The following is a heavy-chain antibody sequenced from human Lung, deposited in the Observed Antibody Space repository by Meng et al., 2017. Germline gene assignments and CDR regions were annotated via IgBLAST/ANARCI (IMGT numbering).Heavy chain of an antibody. V-gene: IGHV4-39*01. CDR1: GGPISTSGYY. D-gene: IGHD6-19*01. CDR3: VRSSGWVRTGFDP. CDR2: IGHSGVT. Sequence: QPQLQESGPGLVKPSEALSLTCGVSGGPISTSGYYWGWIRQPPGKGLEWIGSIGHSGVTYYTPSLRSRVTVSIDTSKNQFFLEVTSVTAADTAVYYCVRSSGWVRTGFDPWGQGTLVTVSS. J-gene: IGHJ5*02.